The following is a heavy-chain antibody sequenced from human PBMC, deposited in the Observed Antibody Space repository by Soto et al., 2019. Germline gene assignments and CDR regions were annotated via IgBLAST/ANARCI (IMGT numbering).Heavy chain of an antibody. Sequence: SGSPSLASTVSGGSVSSCEYDWSWIRQPPGKGLEWIGYIYYSGSTYYNPSLKSRVTISVDTSKNQFSLKLSSVTAADTAVYYCARDASGYANFDSWGQGTLVTVSS. V-gene: IGHV4-30-4*01. CDR1: GGSVSSCEYD. CDR2: IYYSGST. J-gene: IGHJ4*02. D-gene: IGHD5-12*01. CDR3: ARDASGYANFDS.